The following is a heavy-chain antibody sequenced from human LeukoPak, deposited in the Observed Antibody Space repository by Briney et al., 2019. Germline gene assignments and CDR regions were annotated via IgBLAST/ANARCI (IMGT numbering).Heavy chain of an antibody. Sequence: GESLKISCKTSGYSFTDFWIGWVRQMPGKGLEWMGIIYPGDSDTRYSPSFQGQVSISVNKSITTAYLQWSSLKASDTAMYYCARRLSGNWNYNWFDPWGQGTLVTVSS. D-gene: IGHD1-7*01. V-gene: IGHV5-51*01. J-gene: IGHJ5*02. CDR1: GYSFTDFW. CDR3: ARRLSGNWNYNWFDP. CDR2: IYPGDSDT.